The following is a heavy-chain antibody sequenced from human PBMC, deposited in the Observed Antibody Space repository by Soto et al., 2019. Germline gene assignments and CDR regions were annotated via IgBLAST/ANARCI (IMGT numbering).Heavy chain of an antibody. D-gene: IGHD4-17*01. CDR2: IRSKAYGGTT. CDR3: ARGVASYDYGDFYGMDV. V-gene: IGHV3-49*05. CDR1: GFTFGDYT. Sequence: EVQLLESGGGLVKPGRTLRLSCTASGFTFGDYTMAWFRQAPGGGLEWVSFIRSKAYGGTTEYAASVKGRFTISRDDSKSIAYLQMNRLQSEDTAVYYCARGVASYDYGDFYGMDVWGQGTTVTVSS. J-gene: IGHJ6*02.